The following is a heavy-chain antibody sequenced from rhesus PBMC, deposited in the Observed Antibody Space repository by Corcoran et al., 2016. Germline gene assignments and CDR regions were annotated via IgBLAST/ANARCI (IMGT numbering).Heavy chain of an antibody. D-gene: IGHD6-31*01. Sequence: QVTLKESGPALVKPTQTLTLTCTFSGFSLSTRGLGVGWIRQPPGKALEWLASIYWDDDKYYSTSLKSRLTISKDTSKNQVVLTMTNMDPVDTATYYCARVSPQSSGWYSNGLDSWGQGVVVTVSS. CDR2: IYWDDDK. CDR1: GFSLSTRGLG. CDR3: ARVSPQSSGWYSNGLDS. J-gene: IGHJ6*01. V-gene: IGHV2S1*01.